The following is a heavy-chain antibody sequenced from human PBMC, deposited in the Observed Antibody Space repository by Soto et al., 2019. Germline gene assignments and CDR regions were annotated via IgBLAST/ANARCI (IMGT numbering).Heavy chain of an antibody. CDR1: GFTFSSYS. CDR2: ISSSSSTI. D-gene: IGHD3-10*01. V-gene: IGHV3-48*01. CDR3: ARTRFGEVWEEPTNFDY. J-gene: IGHJ4*02. Sequence: GGSLRLSCAASGFTFSSYSMNWVHQAPGKGLEWVSYISSSSSTIYYADSVKGRSTISRDNAKNSLYLQMNSLRAEDTAVYYCARTRFGEVWEEPTNFDYWGQGTLVTVSS.